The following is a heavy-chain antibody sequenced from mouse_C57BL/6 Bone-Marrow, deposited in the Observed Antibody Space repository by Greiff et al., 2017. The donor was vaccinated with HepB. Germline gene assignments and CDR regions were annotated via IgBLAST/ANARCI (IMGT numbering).Heavy chain of an antibody. CDR3: ARRGQLRLPSAWFAY. CDR1: GFTFSSYT. CDR2: ISGGGGNT. Sequence: EVMLVESGGGLVKPGGSLKLSCAASGFTFSSYTMSWVRQTPEKRLEWVATISGGGGNTYYPDSVKGRFTISRDNAKNTLYLQMSSLRSEDTALYYCARRGQLRLPSAWFAYWGQGTLVTVSA. D-gene: IGHD3-2*02. J-gene: IGHJ3*01. V-gene: IGHV5-9*01.